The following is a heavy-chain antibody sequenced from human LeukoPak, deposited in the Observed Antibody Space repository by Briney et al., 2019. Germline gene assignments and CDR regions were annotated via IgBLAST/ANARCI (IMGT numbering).Heavy chain of an antibody. CDR2: IWYDGSNK. J-gene: IGHJ4*02. D-gene: IGHD6-19*01. CDR1: GFTFSSYG. Sequence: GGSLRLSCAASGFTFSSYGMHWVRQAPGKGLEWVAVIWYDGSNKYYADSVKGRFTISRDNSKNTLYLQMNSLRAEDTAVYYCAKPTYSSGWWDYFDYWGQGTLVTVSS. CDR3: AKPTYSSGWWDYFDY. V-gene: IGHV3-33*06.